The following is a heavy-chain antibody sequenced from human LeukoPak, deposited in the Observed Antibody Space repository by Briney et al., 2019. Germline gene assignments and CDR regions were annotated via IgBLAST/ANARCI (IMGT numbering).Heavy chain of an antibody. CDR3: SSGEY. CDR1: GFTFSSYA. CDR2: IYSDGST. D-gene: IGHD3-10*01. Sequence: GGSLRLSCSAAGFTFSSYAMTWVRQAPGKGLEWVSVIYSDGSTSYADSVKGRFTISRDNSKNTLYLQMNSLRAEDTAVYYCSSGEYWGQGTLVTVSS. J-gene: IGHJ4*02. V-gene: IGHV3-53*01.